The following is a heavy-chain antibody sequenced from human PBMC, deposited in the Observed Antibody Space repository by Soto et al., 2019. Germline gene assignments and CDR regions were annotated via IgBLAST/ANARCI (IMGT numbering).Heavy chain of an antibody. Sequence: ASVKVSCKTSRYIFTGYYMHWVRQAPGQGFEWMGWINPNSGDTNYAQRFKGRVSMTSDTSINTAYLELSRLRPGDTAVFFCARSHSAYHYHAMDAWGQGTTVTVSS. CDR2: INPNSGDT. CDR3: ARSHSAYHYHAMDA. V-gene: IGHV1-2*02. CDR1: RYIFTGYY. J-gene: IGHJ6*02.